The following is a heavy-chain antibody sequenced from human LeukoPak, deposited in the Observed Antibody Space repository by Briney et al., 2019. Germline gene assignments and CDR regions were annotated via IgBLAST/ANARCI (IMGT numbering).Heavy chain of an antibody. Sequence: GGSLRLSCAASGFIFSSYWMSWVRQAPGKGLEWVANIKQDGSEKYYVDSVKGRFTISRDNAMNSLYLQMNSLRAEDTAVYYCARRGDDYGGGDYWGQGTLVTVSS. CDR2: IKQDGSEK. CDR1: GFIFSSYW. J-gene: IGHJ4*02. CDR3: ARRGDDYGGGDY. D-gene: IGHD4-23*01. V-gene: IGHV3-7*01.